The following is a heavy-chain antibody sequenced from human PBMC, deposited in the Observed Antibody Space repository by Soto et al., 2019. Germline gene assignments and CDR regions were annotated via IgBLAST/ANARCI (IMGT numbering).Heavy chain of an antibody. J-gene: IGHJ4*02. CDR3: ARGGDYFDS. CDR1: GFTFSSYG. V-gene: IGHV3-33*01. D-gene: IGHD3-16*01. Sequence: QVQLVESGGGVVQPGRSLRLSCEASGFTFSSYGMHWARQAPGTVLEWVAGRWYDGSNKYYADYVKGRFTISKDNSKNTLYLQMNSLRAEDTAVYYCARGGDYFDSWGQGTLVTVSS. CDR2: RWYDGSNK.